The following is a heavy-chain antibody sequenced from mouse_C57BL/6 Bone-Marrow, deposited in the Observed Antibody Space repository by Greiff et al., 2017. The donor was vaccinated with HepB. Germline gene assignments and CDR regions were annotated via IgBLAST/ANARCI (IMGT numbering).Heavy chain of an antibody. J-gene: IGHJ2*01. CDR3: ASHPFDY. CDR2: INPYNGGT. CDR1: GYTFTDYY. Sequence: EVKLMESGPVLVKPGASVKMSCKASGYTFTDYYMNWVKQSHGKSLEWIGVINPYNGGTSYNQKFKGKATLTVDKSSSTAYMELNSLTSEDSAVYYCASHPFDYWGQGTTLTVSS. V-gene: IGHV1-19*01.